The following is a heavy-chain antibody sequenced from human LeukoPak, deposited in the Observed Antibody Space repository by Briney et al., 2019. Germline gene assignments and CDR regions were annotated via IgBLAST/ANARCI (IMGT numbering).Heavy chain of an antibody. V-gene: IGHV4-39*01. CDR1: AASISSSSHH. CDR3: VRHDGRGGSTMGAFDS. D-gene: IGHD3-3*01. J-gene: IGHJ5*01. CDR2: IYSGRTI. Sequence: SETLSLTCTITAASISSSSHHWGWIRQSPGKGLEWIGSIYSGRTIYYSPSLNSRVTISVVTSKDQFILQLNSVTAADTAVYYCVRHDGRGGSTMGAFDSWGQGSLVTVSS.